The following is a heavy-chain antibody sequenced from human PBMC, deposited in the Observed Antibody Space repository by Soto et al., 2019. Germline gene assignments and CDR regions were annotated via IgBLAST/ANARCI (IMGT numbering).Heavy chain of an antibody. CDR1: GFTFTSSA. CDR2: IVVGSGNT. V-gene: IGHV1-58*02. Sequence: SVKVSCKASGFTFTSSAMQWVRQARGQRLEWIGWIVVGSGNTNYAQKLQERVTITRDMSTSTAYMELSSLRSEDTAVYYCAAAYYYGSGSYLAAFDIWGQGTMVTVSS. D-gene: IGHD3-10*01. J-gene: IGHJ3*02. CDR3: AAAYYYGSGSYLAAFDI.